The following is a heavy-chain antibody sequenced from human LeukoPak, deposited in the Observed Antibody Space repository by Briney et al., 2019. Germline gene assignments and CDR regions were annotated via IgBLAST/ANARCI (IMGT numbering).Heavy chain of an antibody. V-gene: IGHV3-73*01. CDR2: IRSKANSYAT. D-gene: IGHD6-6*01. CDR1: GFTFSGSA. J-gene: IGHJ4*02. Sequence: GGSLRLSCAASGFTFSGSAMHWVRQASGKGLEWVGRIRSKANSYATAYAASVKGRFAISRDDSKNTAYLQMNSLKTEDTAVYYCTITTTLSIAARDYWGQGTLVTVSS. CDR3: TITTTLSIAARDY.